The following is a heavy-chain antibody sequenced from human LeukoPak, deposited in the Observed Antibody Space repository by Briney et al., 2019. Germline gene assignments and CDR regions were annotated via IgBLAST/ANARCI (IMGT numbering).Heavy chain of an antibody. CDR1: GYTFTSYY. CDR3: ARGPGYYDSSGYYPH. V-gene: IGHV1-46*01. CDR2: INPSGGST. D-gene: IGHD3-22*01. J-gene: IGHJ4*02. Sequence: EASVKVSCKASGYTFTSYYMHWVRQAPGQGLEWMGIINPSGGSTSYAQKFQGRVTMTRDTSTSTVYMELSSLRSQDTAVYYFARGPGYYDSSGYYPHWGQGTLVTVSS.